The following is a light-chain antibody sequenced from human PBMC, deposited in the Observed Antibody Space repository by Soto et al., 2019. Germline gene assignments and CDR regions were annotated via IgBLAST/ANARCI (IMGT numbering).Light chain of an antibody. CDR1: QSVSSY. V-gene: IGKV3-11*01. CDR2: DAS. CDR3: QQHSNWPLT. Sequence: EIVLTQSPATLSLSPGERATLSCRASQSVSSYLAWYQQKPSQAPRLLIYDASNRATGIPARFSGSGSGTDFTLTISSLEPEDFAVYYCQQHSNWPLTFGGGTKVEIK. J-gene: IGKJ4*01.